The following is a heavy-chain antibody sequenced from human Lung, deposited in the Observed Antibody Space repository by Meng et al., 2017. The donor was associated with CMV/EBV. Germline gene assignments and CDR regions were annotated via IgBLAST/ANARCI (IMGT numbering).Heavy chain of an antibody. CDR1: GFTFSDYY. CDR2: ISSSSSTI. CDR3: ARALLGYCSSTSCSDVRYFDY. D-gene: IGHD2-2*01. J-gene: IGHJ4*02. Sequence: GESLKISCTVSGFTFSDYYMNWIRQAPGKGLRWVSYISSSSSTIYYADSVKGRFTISRDNAKNSLYLQMNSLRAEDTAVYYCARALLGYCSSTSCSDVRYFDYWGQGTLVTVSS. V-gene: IGHV3-11*04.